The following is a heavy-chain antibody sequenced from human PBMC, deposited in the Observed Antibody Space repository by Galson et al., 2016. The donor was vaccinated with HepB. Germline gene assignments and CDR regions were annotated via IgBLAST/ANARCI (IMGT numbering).Heavy chain of an antibody. D-gene: IGHD1-7*01. CDR1: GFIFSSYD. J-gene: IGHJ6*02. V-gene: IGHV3-30*18. CDR3: AKDHHWNYVHSYYGMDL. Sequence: SLRLSCAASGFIFSSYDMYWVRQAPGKGLEWVAVISFDGSNTYYADSVRGRFTISRDNSNNTLYLQMNSLTAEDTAVYYCAKDHHWNYVHSYYGMDLWGQGTTVTVS. CDR2: ISFDGSNT.